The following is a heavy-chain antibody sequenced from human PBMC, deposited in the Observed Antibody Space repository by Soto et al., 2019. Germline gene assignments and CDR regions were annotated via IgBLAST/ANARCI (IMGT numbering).Heavy chain of an antibody. D-gene: IGHD3-3*01. V-gene: IGHV3-23*01. CDR1: GFTFSSYA. CDR2: ISGSGGST. Sequence: ESGGGLVQPGGSLRLSCAASGFTFSSYAMSWVRQAPGKGLEWVSAISGSGGSTYYADSVKGRFTISRDNSKTTLYLQMNSLRAEDTAVYYCAKQTRITIFGVVTDDYFDYWGQGTLVTVSS. J-gene: IGHJ4*02. CDR3: AKQTRITIFGVVTDDYFDY.